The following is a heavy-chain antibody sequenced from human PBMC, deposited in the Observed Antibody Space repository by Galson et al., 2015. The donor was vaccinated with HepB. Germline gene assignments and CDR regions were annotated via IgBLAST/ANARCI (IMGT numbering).Heavy chain of an antibody. J-gene: IGHJ4*02. V-gene: IGHV1-69*02. Sequence: SVKVSCKASGGTFSSYTISWVRQAPGQGLEWMGRIIPILGIANYAQKFQGRVTITADKSTSTAYMELSSLRSEDTAVYYCARNHCSSTSCYEVYYFDYWGQGTLVTVSS. CDR1: GGTFSSYT. D-gene: IGHD2-2*01. CDR3: ARNHCSSTSCYEVYYFDY. CDR2: IIPILGIA.